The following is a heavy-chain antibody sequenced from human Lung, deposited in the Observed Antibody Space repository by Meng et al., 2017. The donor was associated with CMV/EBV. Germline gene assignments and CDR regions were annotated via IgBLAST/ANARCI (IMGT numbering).Heavy chain of an antibody. Sequence: GSLRLSXAVSGDSINSNNWWSWVRQPPGRGLEWIGEIYQSGSTNYNLSLKSRVTISVDKSKNQFSLKLSSVTAADTAVYYCARHRGESFGITYYYYALDVWGQGTTVTVSS. CDR1: GDSINSNNW. D-gene: IGHD3-3*01. V-gene: IGHV4-4*02. CDR2: IYQSGST. J-gene: IGHJ6*02. CDR3: ARHRGESFGITYYYYALDV.